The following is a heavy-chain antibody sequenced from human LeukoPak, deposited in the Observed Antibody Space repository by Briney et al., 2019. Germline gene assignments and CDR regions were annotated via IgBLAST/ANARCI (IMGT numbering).Heavy chain of an antibody. J-gene: IGHJ4*02. D-gene: IGHD6-19*01. Sequence: PGRSLRLSCVGSGFTFNTYGIHWVRQAPGKGLEWLAIISYDGRNKEFADSVKGRFTISRDNSKNTLFLQMNSLRAEDTAVYYCAKETYSSGWYPYFDYWGQGTLVTVSS. CDR3: AKETYSSGWYPYFDY. CDR2: ISYDGRNK. V-gene: IGHV3-30*18. CDR1: GFTFNTYG.